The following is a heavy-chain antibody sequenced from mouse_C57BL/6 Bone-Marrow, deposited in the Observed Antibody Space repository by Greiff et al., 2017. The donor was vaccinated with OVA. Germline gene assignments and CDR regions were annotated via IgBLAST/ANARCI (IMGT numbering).Heavy chain of an antibody. D-gene: IGHD2-4*01. CDR2: INPSSGYT. CDR1: GYTFTSYW. J-gene: IGHJ1*03. CDR3: AIIYYDYHWYFDV. V-gene: IGHV1-7*01. Sequence: VKLMESGAELAKPGASVKLSCKASGYTFTSYWMHWVKQRPGQGLEWIGYINPSSGYTKYNQKFKDKATLTADKSSSTAYMQLSSLTYEDSAVYYCAIIYYDYHWYFDVWGTGTTVTVSS.